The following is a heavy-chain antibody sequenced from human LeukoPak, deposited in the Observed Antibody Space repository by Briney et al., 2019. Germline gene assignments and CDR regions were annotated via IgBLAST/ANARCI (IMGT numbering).Heavy chain of an antibody. D-gene: IGHD2-15*01. Sequence: ASVKVSCKASGYTFTTYSMHWVRQAPGQGLDWMGGINPSSGSTRYAQKFQGRVTVTRDTSTSTVYLELRSLRSEDTAVYHCARLSVLGGFDIWGQGTMVTVSS. CDR1: GYTFTTYS. CDR2: INPSSGST. J-gene: IGHJ3*02. CDR3: ARLSVLGGFDI. V-gene: IGHV1-46*01.